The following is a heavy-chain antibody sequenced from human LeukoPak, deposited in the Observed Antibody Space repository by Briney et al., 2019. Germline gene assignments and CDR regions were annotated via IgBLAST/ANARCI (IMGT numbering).Heavy chain of an antibody. CDR1: GGSISSSSHY. Sequence: SETLSLTCTVSGGSISSSSHYWGWIRQPPGKGLVWIGSIYYGWSTYYSPSLKSRVTISVDTSKNQFSLKLSSVTAADTAVYYCARQFTHPAWFGESPHHARAFDIWGQGTMVTVSS. CDR3: ARQFTHPAWFGESPHHARAFDI. V-gene: IGHV4-39*01. D-gene: IGHD3-10*01. J-gene: IGHJ3*02. CDR2: IYYGWST.